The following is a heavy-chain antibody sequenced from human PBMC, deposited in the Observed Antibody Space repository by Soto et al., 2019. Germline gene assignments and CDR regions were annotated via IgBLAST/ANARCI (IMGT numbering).Heavy chain of an antibody. CDR1: GGAIRSYY. D-gene: IGHD5-18*01. CDR3: ARDNGYSYGYTLDH. J-gene: IGHJ4*02. V-gene: IGHV4-59*01. Sequence: SEDLCLTCTVSGGAIRSYYWSWILQPPGKGLEWIGYIYYSGSTNYNPSLKSRVTISVDTSKNQFSLKLSSVTAADTAVYYCARDNGYSYGYTLDHWGQGTLVTVSS. CDR2: IYYSGST.